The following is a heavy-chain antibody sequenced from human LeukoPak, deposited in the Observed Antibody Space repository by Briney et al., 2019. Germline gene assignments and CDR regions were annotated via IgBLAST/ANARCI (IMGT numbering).Heavy chain of an antibody. D-gene: IGHD1-26*01. V-gene: IGHV3-48*04. CDR2: ITSSSSSM. CDR3: ARVSGSYGDSAY. Sequence: GGSLRLSCAASGFTFSSYAVHWVRQAPGEGLEWISYITSSSSSMYYADSVKGRFTISRDNAKNSLYLQMNSLRAEDTAVYYCARVSGSYGDSAYWGQGTLVTVSS. CDR1: GFTFSSYA. J-gene: IGHJ4*02.